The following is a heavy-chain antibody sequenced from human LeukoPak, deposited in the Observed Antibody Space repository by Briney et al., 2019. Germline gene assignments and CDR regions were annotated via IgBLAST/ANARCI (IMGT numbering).Heavy chain of an antibody. CDR1: GFTFSSYS. D-gene: IGHD6-19*01. CDR3: ARDWEGAREGGWYTF. V-gene: IGHV3-21*01. Sequence: GGSLRLSCAASGFTFSSYSMNWVRQAPGKGLEWVSSISSSSSYIYYADSVKGRFTISRDNAKNSLYLQMNSLRAEDTAVYYCARDWEGAREGGWYTFWGQGTLVTVSS. J-gene: IGHJ4*02. CDR2: ISSSSSYI.